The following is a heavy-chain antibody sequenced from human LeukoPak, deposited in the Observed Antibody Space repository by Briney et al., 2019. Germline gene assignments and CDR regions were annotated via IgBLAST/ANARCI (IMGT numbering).Heavy chain of an antibody. Sequence: SETLSLTCTVSGVSINDFYWTWIRQPPGKGLEWIGYIFYSGSANSNPSLESRVTISVDTSKNQFSLKLSSVTAADTAAYYCARLRSGSTPPPPHYYYGLDVWGQGTTVIVSS. D-gene: IGHD1-26*01. CDR2: IFYSGSA. J-gene: IGHJ6*02. CDR1: GVSINDFY. CDR3: ARLRSGSTPPPPHYYYGLDV. V-gene: IGHV4-59*01.